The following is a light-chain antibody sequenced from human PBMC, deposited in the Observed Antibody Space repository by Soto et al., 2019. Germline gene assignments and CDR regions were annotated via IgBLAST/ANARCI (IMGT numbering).Light chain of an antibody. J-gene: IGKJ4*01. CDR3: QQYNDWPLT. CDR2: GAS. Sequence: EIVMTQSPATLSVSPGERVTLSCRASQNVNSNLAWYQQKPGQAPRLLIYGASTRANGFPARFSGSGSGTEFTLTISSLQSEDFAFYYCQQYNDWPLTFGGGTKVEI. CDR1: QNVNSN. V-gene: IGKV3-15*01.